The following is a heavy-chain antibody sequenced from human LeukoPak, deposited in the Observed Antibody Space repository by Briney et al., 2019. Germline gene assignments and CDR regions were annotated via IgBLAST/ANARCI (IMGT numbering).Heavy chain of an antibody. CDR3: ARALRASYFDD. CDR2: ISSSSSTI. CDR1: GFTFSRYS. D-gene: IGHD2-21*01. V-gene: IGHV3-48*01. Sequence: GGSLRLSCAASGFTFSRYSMNWVRQAPGKGLEWVSYISSSSSTIYYADSVKGRFTISRDNAKNSLFLQLNSLRAEDTAVYYFARALRASYFDDWGQGTLVTVSS. J-gene: IGHJ4*02.